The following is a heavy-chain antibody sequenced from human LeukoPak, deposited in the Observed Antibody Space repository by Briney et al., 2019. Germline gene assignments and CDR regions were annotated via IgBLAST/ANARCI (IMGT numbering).Heavy chain of an antibody. CDR3: ATYRLSYAGY. J-gene: IGHJ4*02. CDR2: ISSSGTTT. Sequence: PGGSLRLSCAASGFTFSSYEMNWVRQAPGKGLEWVSYISSSGTTTHYADSVKGRFTVSRDNAKSSLYLQMNSLRAEDTAVYYCATYRLSYAGYWGQGTLVTVSS. V-gene: IGHV3-48*03. CDR1: GFTFSSYE. D-gene: IGHD2-2*01.